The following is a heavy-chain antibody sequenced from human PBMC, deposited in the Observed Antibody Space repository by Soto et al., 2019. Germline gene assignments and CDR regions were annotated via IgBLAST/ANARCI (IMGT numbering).Heavy chain of an antibody. D-gene: IGHD4-17*01. CDR1: GYTFTSYA. Sequence: GASVKVSCKASGYTFTSYAMHWVCQAPGQRLEWMGWINAYNGNTNYAQKLQGRVTMTTDTSTSTAYMELRSLRSDDTAVYCCARGVMTTVTPFFDYWGQGTLVT. CDR2: INAYNGNT. J-gene: IGHJ4*02. CDR3: ARGVMTTVTPFFDY. V-gene: IGHV1-18*01.